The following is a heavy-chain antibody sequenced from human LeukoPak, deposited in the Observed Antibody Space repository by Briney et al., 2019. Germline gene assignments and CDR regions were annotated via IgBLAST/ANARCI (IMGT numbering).Heavy chain of an antibody. CDR1: GFTFDDYG. V-gene: IGHV3-20*04. J-gene: IGHJ4*02. CDR2: INWNGGST. CDR3: ARAGRIAARPGRTYFDY. Sequence: GGSLRLSCAASGFTFDDYGMSWVRQAPGKGLEWVSGINWNGGSTGYADSVKGRFTISRDNAKNSLYLQMNSLRAEDTALHYCARAGRIAARPGRTYFDYWGQGTLVTVSS. D-gene: IGHD6-6*01.